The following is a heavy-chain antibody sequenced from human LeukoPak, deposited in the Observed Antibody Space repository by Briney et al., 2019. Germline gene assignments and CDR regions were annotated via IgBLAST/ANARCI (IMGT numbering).Heavy chain of an antibody. V-gene: IGHV3-9*01. CDR2: ISWNSGSI. D-gene: IGHD4-17*01. J-gene: IGHJ4*02. CDR3: AKDKTSTVTTPSDY. Sequence: GRSLRLSCAASGFTFDDYAMHWVRHAPGKGLEWVSGISWNSGSIGYADSVKGRFTISRDNAKNSLYLQMNSLRAEDTALYYCAKDKTSTVTTPSDYWGQETLVTVSS. CDR1: GFTFDDYA.